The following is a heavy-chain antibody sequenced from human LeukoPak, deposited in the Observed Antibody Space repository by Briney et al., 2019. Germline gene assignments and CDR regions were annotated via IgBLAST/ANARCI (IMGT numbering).Heavy chain of an antibody. Sequence: SEALSLTCIVSGVSISRSTDYWVWIRQSPVKGLEWIGSIFSSGSAYYNPSLKSRVTISVATSKNQFSLRLASVTAADTAVYYCAKDQYYYGSGRNDGFDMWGQGAKVTVAS. CDR1: GVSISRSTDY. CDR3: AKDQYYYGSGRNDGFDM. CDR2: IFSSGSA. V-gene: IGHV4-39*07. J-gene: IGHJ3*02. D-gene: IGHD3-10*01.